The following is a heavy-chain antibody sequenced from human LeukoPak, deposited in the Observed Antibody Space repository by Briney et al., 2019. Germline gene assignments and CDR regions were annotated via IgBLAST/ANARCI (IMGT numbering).Heavy chain of an antibody. CDR1: GFTFDDYA. CDR2: ISWNSGSI. CDR3: AKAYPYYGSGSYFDY. J-gene: IGHJ4*02. D-gene: IGHD3-10*01. V-gene: IGHV3-9*01. Sequence: GGSLRLSCAASGFTFDDYAMHWVRQAPGKGLEWVSGISWNSGSIGYADSVKGRFTISRDNAKNSLYLQMNSLRAGDTALYYCAKAYPYYGSGSYFDYWGQGTLVTVSS.